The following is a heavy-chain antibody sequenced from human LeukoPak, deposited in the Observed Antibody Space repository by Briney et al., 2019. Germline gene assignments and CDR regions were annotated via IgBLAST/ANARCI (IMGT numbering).Heavy chain of an antibody. Sequence: PGGSLRLSCAASGFTVSSNYMSWVRQAPGKGLEWVSVIYSGGSTYYADSVKGRFTISRDNSKNTLCLQMNSLRAEDTAVYYCASPYCSSTSCYTDYYGMDVWGQGTTVTVSS. CDR1: GFTVSSNY. J-gene: IGHJ6*02. D-gene: IGHD2-2*02. CDR2: IYSGGST. V-gene: IGHV3-53*01. CDR3: ASPYCSSTSCYTDYYGMDV.